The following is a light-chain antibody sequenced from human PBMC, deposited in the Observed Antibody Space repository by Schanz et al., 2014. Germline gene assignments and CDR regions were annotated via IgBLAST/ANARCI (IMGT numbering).Light chain of an antibody. CDR1: SSNIGAGYD. CDR3: AAWDDSLNGHVV. CDR2: AYN. J-gene: IGLJ2*01. V-gene: IGLV1-40*01. Sequence: QSVLTQPPSVSGAPGQRVTISCTGSSSNIGAGYDVHWYQQLPGTAPKLLIFAYNNRPSGVPDRFSGSKSGTSASLAISGLQSEDEAHYYCAAWDDSLNGHVVFGGGTKLTVL.